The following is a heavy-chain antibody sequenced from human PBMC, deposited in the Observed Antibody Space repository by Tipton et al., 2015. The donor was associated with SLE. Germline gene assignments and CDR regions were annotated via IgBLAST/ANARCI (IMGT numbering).Heavy chain of an antibody. CDR2: MNPNSGNT. D-gene: IGHD2-2*01. CDR1: GYTFTSYD. CDR3: ARKSQLYYSYGMDV. Sequence: QSGAEVKKPGASVKVSCKASGYTFTSYDINWVRQATGQGLEWMGWMNPNSGNTGYAQKFQGRVTMTRNTSISTAYMELSSLRSEDTAVYYCARKSQLYYSYGMDVWGQGTTVAVSS. V-gene: IGHV1-8*01. J-gene: IGHJ6*02.